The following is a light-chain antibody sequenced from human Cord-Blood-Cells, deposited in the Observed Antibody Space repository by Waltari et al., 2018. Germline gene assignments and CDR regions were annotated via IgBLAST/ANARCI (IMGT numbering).Light chain of an antibody. CDR3: AAWDYSLNGPV. CDR2: CNN. CDR1: GSNLGSET. Sequence: QSVLTQPPSESGTPGQRVTISCSGSGSNLGSETVNWYQQRTETAPNLLIYCNNQRPSGVPVRFSDSKSGTSASLAISCLQSEDEAYYYCAAWDYSLNGPVFGGGTKLTVL. V-gene: IGLV1-44*01. J-gene: IGLJ3*02.